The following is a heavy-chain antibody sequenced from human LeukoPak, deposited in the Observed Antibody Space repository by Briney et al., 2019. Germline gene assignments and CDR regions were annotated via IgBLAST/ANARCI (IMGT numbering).Heavy chain of an antibody. J-gene: IGHJ4*02. CDR3: AKNGAPYSGSYNDY. D-gene: IGHD1-26*01. CDR2: IKSYVSDT. V-gene: IGHV3-74*01. Sequence: PGGSLRLSCVASGFTVSDYWMHWVRQAPGKGLVWVARIKSYVSDTNHADSVKGRFTISRDNSKNTLYLQMNSLRAEDTAVYYCAKNGAPYSGSYNDYWGQGTLVTVSS. CDR1: GFTVSDYW.